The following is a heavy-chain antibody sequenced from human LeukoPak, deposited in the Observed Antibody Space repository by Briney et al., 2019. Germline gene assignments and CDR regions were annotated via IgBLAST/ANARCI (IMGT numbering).Heavy chain of an antibody. J-gene: IGHJ5*02. D-gene: IGHD6-19*01. CDR3: ARDPGVAGRSGWFDP. Sequence: GESLKISCKGSGYSFTSYWIGWVRQMPGKGLEWMGIIYPGDSDTRYSPSFQGQVTISADKSISTAYLQWSSLKASDTAMYYCARDPGVAGRSGWFDPWGQGTLVTVSS. CDR2: IYPGDSDT. V-gene: IGHV5-51*01. CDR1: GYSFTSYW.